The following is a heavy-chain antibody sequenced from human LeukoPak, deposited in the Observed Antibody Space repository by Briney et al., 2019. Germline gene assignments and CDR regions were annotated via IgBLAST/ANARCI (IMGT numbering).Heavy chain of an antibody. CDR1: GFTFYNYA. CDR3: AKRGVQQWLVDWYFDY. D-gene: IGHD6-19*01. V-gene: IGHV3-23*01. J-gene: IGHJ4*02. Sequence: GGSLRLSCAASGFTFYNYAMSWVRQAPGKGLEWVSGISGSGGSTFYAESVKGRFTISRDNSKLCLQMNSLRAEDTAVYYCAKRGVQQWLVDWYFDYWGQGTLVTVSS. CDR2: ISGSGGST.